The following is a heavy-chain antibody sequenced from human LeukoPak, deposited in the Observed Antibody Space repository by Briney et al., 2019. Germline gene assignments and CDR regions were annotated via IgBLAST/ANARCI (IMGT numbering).Heavy chain of an antibody. J-gene: IGHJ6*02. CDR2: IYHSGST. CDR1: GGSISSSNW. D-gene: IGHD6-19*01. CDR3: ARAPLGGGWYGGYYYYGMDV. Sequence: SETLSLTCAVSGGSISSSNWWSWVRQPPGKGLEWIGEIYHSGSTNYNPSLKSRVTISVDKSKNQFSLKLSSVTAADTAVYYCARAPLGGGWYGGYYYYGMDVWGQGTTVTVSS. V-gene: IGHV4-4*02.